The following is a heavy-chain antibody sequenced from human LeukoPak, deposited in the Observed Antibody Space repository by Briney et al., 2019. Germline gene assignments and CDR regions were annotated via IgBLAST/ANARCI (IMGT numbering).Heavy chain of an antibody. CDR2: ISGSGGST. D-gene: IGHD3-3*01. CDR3: ARDPPTSYYDFWSGYYANYYYMDV. V-gene: IGHV3-23*01. CDR1: GFTFSSYA. Sequence: GGSLRLSCAASGFTFSSYAMSWVRQAPGKGLEWVSAISGSGGSTYYADSVKGRFTISRDNSKNMLYLQMNSLRAEDTAVYYCARDPPTSYYDFWSGYYANYYYMDVWGKGTTVTVSS. J-gene: IGHJ6*03.